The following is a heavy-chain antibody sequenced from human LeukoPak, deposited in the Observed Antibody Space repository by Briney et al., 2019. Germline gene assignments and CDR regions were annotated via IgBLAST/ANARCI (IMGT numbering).Heavy chain of an antibody. Sequence: SETLSLTCSVSGGSISSGGYYWSWIRQHPGKGLEWIGSIYYSGTTYYNPSLKSRLTVSVDTSTNQFSLRLSSVIAADTAVYYCARGERYGFFDYWGQGTLVTASS. J-gene: IGHJ4*02. CDR3: ARGERYGFFDY. V-gene: IGHV4-31*03. CDR2: IYYSGTT. CDR1: GGSISSGGYY. D-gene: IGHD3/OR15-3a*01.